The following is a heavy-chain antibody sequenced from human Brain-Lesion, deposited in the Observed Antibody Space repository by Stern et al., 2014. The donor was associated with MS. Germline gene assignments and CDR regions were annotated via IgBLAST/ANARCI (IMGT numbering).Heavy chain of an antibody. Sequence: QLQLQESGPGLVKPSQTLSLTCTVSGGSISSGGYYWNWIRQHPERGLEWIGYIYYTGSPYYTPSLKSRVTISVDTSANRFSLSLSSVTAADTAVYYCARDVALGYYDTSGYFAFDIWGPGTLVAVSS. D-gene: IGHD3-22*01. CDR1: GGSISSGGYY. V-gene: IGHV4-31*03. CDR2: IYYTGSP. J-gene: IGHJ3*02. CDR3: ARDVALGYYDTSGYFAFDI.